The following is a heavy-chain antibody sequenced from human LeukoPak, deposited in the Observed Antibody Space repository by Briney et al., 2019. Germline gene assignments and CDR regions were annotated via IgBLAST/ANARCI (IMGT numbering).Heavy chain of an antibody. CDR3: ARDKRRDY. CDR1: GFTFSHYW. D-gene: IGHD6-25*01. V-gene: IGHV3-7*01. CDR2: IKQDGSEE. J-gene: IGHJ4*02. Sequence: GGSLRLSCAASGFTFSHYWMSWVRQAPGKGLEWVASIKQDGSEENYVDSVKGRFTFSRDNAKNSLYLQMNSLRGEDTAVYYCARDKRRDYWGQGTLVTVSS.